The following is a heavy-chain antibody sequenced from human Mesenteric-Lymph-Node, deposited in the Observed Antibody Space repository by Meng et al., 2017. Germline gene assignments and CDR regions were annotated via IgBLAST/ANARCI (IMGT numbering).Heavy chain of an antibody. CDR1: GFTFSSYA. V-gene: IGHV3-30*04. Sequence: GESLKISCAASGFTFSSYAMSWVRQAPGKGLEWVAVISYDGSNKYYADSVKGRFTISRDNSKNTLYLQMNSLRVEDTAVYYCAREDVIAVTGIDAFDIWGQGTMVTVSS. J-gene: IGHJ3*02. D-gene: IGHD6-19*01. CDR2: ISYDGSNK. CDR3: AREDVIAVTGIDAFDI.